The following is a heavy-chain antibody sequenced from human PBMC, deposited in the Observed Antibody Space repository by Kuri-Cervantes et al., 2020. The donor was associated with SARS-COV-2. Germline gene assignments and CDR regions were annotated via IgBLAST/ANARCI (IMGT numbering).Heavy chain of an antibody. V-gene: IGHV3-11*04. J-gene: IGHJ4*02. CDR1: GFTFSDYY. CDR3: VRDGYHWNFDY. Sequence: GESLKISCAASGFTFSDYYMSWIRQAPGKGLEWGSYISSSGSTIYYADSVKGQFTLSRDNAKNMLFLQMNSLRAEATAVYYCVRDGYHWNFDYWGQGTLVTVSS. CDR2: ISSSGSTI. D-gene: IGHD1-20*01.